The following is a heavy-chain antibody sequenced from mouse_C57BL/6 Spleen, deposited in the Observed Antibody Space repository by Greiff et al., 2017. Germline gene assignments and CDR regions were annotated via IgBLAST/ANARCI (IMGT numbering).Heavy chain of an antibody. CDR3: ASGYYNAMDY. CDR2: IYPGSGNT. Sequence: VQLVESGAELVRPGASVKLSCKASGYTFTDYYINWVKQRPGQGLEWIARIYPGSGNTYYNEKFKGKATLTAEKSSSTAYMQLSSLTSEDSAVYFCASGYYNAMDYWGQGTSVTVSS. V-gene: IGHV1-76*01. D-gene: IGHD2-14*01. J-gene: IGHJ4*01. CDR1: GYTFTDYY.